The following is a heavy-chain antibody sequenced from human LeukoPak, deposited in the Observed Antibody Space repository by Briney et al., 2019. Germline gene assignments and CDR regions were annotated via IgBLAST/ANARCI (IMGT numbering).Heavy chain of an antibody. CDR2: ISSSSSYI. D-gene: IGHD3-3*01. J-gene: IGHJ3*02. CDR3: ARGLYDFWSGYYLHDAFDI. Sequence: GGSLRLTCAASGFTFSSYNMNWVCQAPGKGLEWVSSISSSSSYIYYADSVKGRFTISRDNAKNSLYLQMNSLRAEDTAVYYCARGLYDFWSGYYLHDAFDIWGQGTMVTVSS. V-gene: IGHV3-21*01. CDR1: GFTFSSYN.